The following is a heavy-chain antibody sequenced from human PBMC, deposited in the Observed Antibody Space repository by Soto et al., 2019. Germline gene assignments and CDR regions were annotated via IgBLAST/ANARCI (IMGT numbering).Heavy chain of an antibody. Sequence: PGGSLRLSCAASGFTFSSYSMNWVRQAPGKGLEWVSSISSSRSYIYYADSVKGRFTISRDNAKNSLYLQMNSLRAEDTAVYYCARGGVSYGMDVWGQGTTVTVSS. D-gene: IGHD3-10*01. J-gene: IGHJ6*02. CDR2: ISSSRSYI. V-gene: IGHV3-21*01. CDR1: GFTFSSYS. CDR3: ARGGVSYGMDV.